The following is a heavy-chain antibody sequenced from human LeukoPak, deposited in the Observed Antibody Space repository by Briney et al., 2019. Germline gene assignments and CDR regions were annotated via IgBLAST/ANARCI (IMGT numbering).Heavy chain of an antibody. CDR1: GLTFSSYW. Sequence: GGSLRLSCAASGLTFSSYWMHWVRQAPGKGLVWVSRINSDGSSTSYADSVKGRFTISRDNAKNTLYLQMNSLRAEDTAVYYCARVPPMVAFDYWGQGTLVTVSS. D-gene: IGHD4/OR15-4a*01. J-gene: IGHJ4*02. CDR3: ARVPPMVAFDY. CDR2: INSDGSST. V-gene: IGHV3-74*01.